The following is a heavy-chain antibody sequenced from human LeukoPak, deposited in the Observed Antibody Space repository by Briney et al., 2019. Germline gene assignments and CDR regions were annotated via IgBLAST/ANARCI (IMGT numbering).Heavy chain of an antibody. CDR3: ARGSRDAFDI. V-gene: IGHV4-34*01. CDR2: INHNGST. J-gene: IGHJ3*02. CDR1: GGSFSGYY. Sequence: SETLSLTCAVYGGSFSGYYWSWIRQPPGKGLEWIGEINHNGSTNYNPSLKSRVTISVDTSKNQFSLKLSSVTAADTAVYYCARGSRDAFDIWGQGTMVTVSS.